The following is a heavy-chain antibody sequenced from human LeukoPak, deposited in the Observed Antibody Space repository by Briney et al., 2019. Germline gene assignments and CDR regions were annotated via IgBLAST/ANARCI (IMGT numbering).Heavy chain of an antibody. CDR3: TRDNWNDSY. CDR2: IRSKAYGGTT. CDR1: GFTFGDYA. Sequence: GGSLRLSCTACGFTFGDYAMSWVRQAPGKGLEWVGFIRSKAYGGTTEYAASVKGRFTISRDDSKSIAYLQMNSLKTEDTAVYYCTRDNWNDSYWGQGTLVTVSS. J-gene: IGHJ4*02. D-gene: IGHD1-20*01. V-gene: IGHV3-49*04.